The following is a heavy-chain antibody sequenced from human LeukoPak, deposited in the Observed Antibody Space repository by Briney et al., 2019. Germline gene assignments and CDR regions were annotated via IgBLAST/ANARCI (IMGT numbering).Heavy chain of an antibody. D-gene: IGHD6-13*01. Sequence: PAETLSLTCTVSGGSISSYYWSWIRQPPGKGLEWIGYMYYSGSTNYNPSLKSRVTLSVDTSKSQFSLRLSSVTAADTAVYYCASSYRSSWKTNSYYFAMDVWGQGTTVTVS. J-gene: IGHJ6*02. CDR3: ASSYRSSWKTNSYYFAMDV. V-gene: IGHV4-59*01. CDR2: MYYSGST. CDR1: GGSISSYY.